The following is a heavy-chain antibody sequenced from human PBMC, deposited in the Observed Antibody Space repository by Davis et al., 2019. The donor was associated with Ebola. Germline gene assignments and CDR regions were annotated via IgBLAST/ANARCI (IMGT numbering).Heavy chain of an antibody. V-gene: IGHV4-59*12. Sequence: SETLSLTCNVSGGSISSYYWSWIRQPPGKGLEWIGYIYYSGSTNYNPSLKSRVTISVDTSKNQFSLKLSSVTAADTAVYYCARGPSVLNFDYWGQGTLVTVSS. D-gene: IGHD6-6*01. CDR1: GGSISSYY. CDR2: IYYSGST. CDR3: ARGPSVLNFDY. J-gene: IGHJ4*02.